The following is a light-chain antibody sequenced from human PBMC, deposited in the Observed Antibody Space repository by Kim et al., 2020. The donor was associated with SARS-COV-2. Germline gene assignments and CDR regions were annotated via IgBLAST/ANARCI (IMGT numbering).Light chain of an antibody. CDR2: AAT. CDR1: QSVNRDY. V-gene: IGKV3-20*01. Sequence: EIVLTQSPGTLSLSPGERATLSCRTSQSVNRDYLAWYQQRPGQAPRILIYAATSRGTGIPDRFSGSGSGTDFNLTISRLEPEDFAVYFCQQYGSSPRTFGQGTKVDIK. CDR3: QQYGSSPRT. J-gene: IGKJ2*01.